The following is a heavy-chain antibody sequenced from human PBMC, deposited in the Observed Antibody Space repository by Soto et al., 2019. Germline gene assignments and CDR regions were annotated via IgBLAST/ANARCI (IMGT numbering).Heavy chain of an antibody. CDR2: ISAYNGNT. CDR3: ARPQNDILTDSYTNYFDS. V-gene: IGHV1-18*01. Sequence: ASVKVSCKASGYTFTNYGLTWVRQAPGQGPEWVGWISAYNGNTHYAQKLQGRVAMATDTSTSTAYMELRSLSSDDTAVYYCARPQNDILTDSYTNYFDSWGQGTPVTVSS. J-gene: IGHJ4*02. D-gene: IGHD3-9*01. CDR1: GYTFTNYG.